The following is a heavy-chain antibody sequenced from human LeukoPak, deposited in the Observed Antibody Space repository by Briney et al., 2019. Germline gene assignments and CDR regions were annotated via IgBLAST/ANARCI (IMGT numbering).Heavy chain of an antibody. D-gene: IGHD1-26*01. CDR3: ARVRQSGGSHWFDP. CDR2: ISSSGSTI. J-gene: IGHJ5*02. Sequence: GGSLSLSCAASGFTFSDYYMSWIRQAPGKGLEWVSYISSSGSTIYYADSVKGRFTISRDNAKNSLYLQMNSLRAEDTAVYYCARVRQSGGSHWFDPWGQGTLVTVSS. CDR1: GFTFSDYY. V-gene: IGHV3-11*01.